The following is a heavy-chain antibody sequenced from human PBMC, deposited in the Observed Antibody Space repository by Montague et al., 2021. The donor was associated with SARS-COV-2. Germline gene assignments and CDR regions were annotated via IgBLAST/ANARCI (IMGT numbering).Heavy chain of an antibody. J-gene: IGHJ6*02. V-gene: IGHV4-59*13. Sequence: SETLSLTCTVSGDSIRSYHWTWIRQPPGKGLEWIGRISDSGRTTXNPSLKSRVTISVDTSKNQFFLNLRSMVAADTAIYYCTRGRGIAAADNYYYGMDVWGPGTTVTVSS. CDR2: ISDSGRT. D-gene: IGHD6-13*01. CDR1: GDSIRSYH. CDR3: TRGRGIAAADNYYYGMDV.